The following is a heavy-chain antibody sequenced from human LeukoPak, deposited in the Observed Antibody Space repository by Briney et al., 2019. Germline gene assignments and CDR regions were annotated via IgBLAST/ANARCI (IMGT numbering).Heavy chain of an antibody. CDR1: GFTFSSYW. Sequence: PGGSLRLSCAASGFTFSSYWMSWVRQAPGKGLEWVANIKQDGSEKYYVDSVKGRFTISRDNAKNSLYLQMNSLRAEDTAVYYCARELLRYFDWLTDAFDIWGLGTMVTVSS. D-gene: IGHD3-9*01. CDR3: ARELLRYFDWLTDAFDI. CDR2: IKQDGSEK. J-gene: IGHJ3*02. V-gene: IGHV3-7*01.